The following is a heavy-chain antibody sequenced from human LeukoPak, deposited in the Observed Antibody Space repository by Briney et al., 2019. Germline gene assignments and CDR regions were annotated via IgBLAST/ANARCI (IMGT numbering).Heavy chain of an antibody. Sequence: VASVKVSCKASGYTFTGYYMHWVRQAPGQGLEWMGWINPNGGGTNYAQKFHGRVTMTRDTSISTVYMDLSSLRSDDTAVYYCAREAAPSPNAFDIWGQGTVVTVSS. J-gene: IGHJ3*02. CDR3: AREAAPSPNAFDI. V-gene: IGHV1-2*02. CDR1: GYTFTGYY. CDR2: INPNGGGT. D-gene: IGHD6-13*01.